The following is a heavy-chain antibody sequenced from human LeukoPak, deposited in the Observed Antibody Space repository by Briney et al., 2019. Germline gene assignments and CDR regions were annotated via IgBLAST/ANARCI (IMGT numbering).Heavy chain of an antibody. CDR3: ALSGQLRYYYYYMDV. CDR2: IIPIFGTA. D-gene: IGHD3-10*01. CDR1: GGTFSSYA. J-gene: IGHJ6*03. Sequence: GASVKVSCKASGGTFSSYAISWVRQAPGQGLEWMGGIIPIFGTANYAQKFQGRVTITADESTSTAYMELSSLRSEDTAVYYCALSGQLRYYYYYMDVWGKGTTVTISS. V-gene: IGHV1-69*13.